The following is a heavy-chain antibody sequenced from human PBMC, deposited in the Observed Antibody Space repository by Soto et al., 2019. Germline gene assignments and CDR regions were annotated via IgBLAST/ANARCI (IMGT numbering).Heavy chain of an antibody. CDR1: GGSVSSGSYY. CDR2: IYYSGST. Sequence: PSETQSHTCTVSGGSVSSGSYYWSWIRQPPGKGLEWIGYIYYSGSTNYNPSLKSRVTISVDTSKNQFSLKLSSVTAADTAVYYCARVRYYYDSSGSGDFDYWGQGTLVTVS. D-gene: IGHD3-22*01. V-gene: IGHV4-61*01. J-gene: IGHJ4*02. CDR3: ARVRYYYDSSGSGDFDY.